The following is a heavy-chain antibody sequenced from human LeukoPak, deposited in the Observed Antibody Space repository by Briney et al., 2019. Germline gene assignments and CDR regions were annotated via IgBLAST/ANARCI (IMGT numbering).Heavy chain of an antibody. CDR3: ARGYSYGSPSEAYYFDY. Sequence: GASVKVSCKASGYIFNSYAMNWVRQAPGQGLEWTGWINTKTGNPTYAQGFTGRFVFSLDTSVSTAYLQISSLKAEDTAVYYCARGYSYGSPSEAYYFDYWGQGTLVTVSS. J-gene: IGHJ4*02. CDR2: INTKTGNP. CDR1: GYIFNSYA. V-gene: IGHV7-4-1*02. D-gene: IGHD5-18*01.